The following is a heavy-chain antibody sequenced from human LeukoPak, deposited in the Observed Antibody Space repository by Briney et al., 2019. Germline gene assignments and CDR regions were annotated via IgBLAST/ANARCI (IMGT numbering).Heavy chain of an antibody. J-gene: IGHJ4*02. V-gene: IGHV3-7*01. CDR1: VFASSSYW. CDR3: ATGWSIDY. CDR2: IKQDGSEK. Sequence: GGSLRLSCTASVFASSSYWMSWVRQAPGRGLEWVANIKQDGSEKHYVDSVKGRFTISRDNAKNSLYLQMNSLRAEDTAVYYCATGWSIDYWGRGTLVTVSS.